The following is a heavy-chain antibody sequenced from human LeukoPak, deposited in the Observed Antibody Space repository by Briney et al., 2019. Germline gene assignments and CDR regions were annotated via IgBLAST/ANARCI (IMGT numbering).Heavy chain of an antibody. D-gene: IGHD1-1*01. CDR1: GYTFTSYA. Sequence: GASVKVSCKASGYTFTSYAMHWVRQAPGQRLEWMGWINAGNGNTKYSQKFQGRVTITRDTSASTAYMELSSLRSEDMAVYYCARDLGTTGTTRAYYYGMDVWGKGTTVTVSS. CDR3: ARDLGTTGTTRAYYYGMDV. J-gene: IGHJ6*04. V-gene: IGHV1-3*01. CDR2: INAGNGNT.